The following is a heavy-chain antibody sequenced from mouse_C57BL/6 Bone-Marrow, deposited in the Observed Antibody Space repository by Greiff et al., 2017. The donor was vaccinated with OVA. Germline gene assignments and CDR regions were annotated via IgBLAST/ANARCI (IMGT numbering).Heavy chain of an antibody. Sequence: QVQLQQPGAELVRPGSSVKLSCKASGYTFTSYWMHWVKQRPIQGLEWIGNIDPSDSETHYNQKFKDKAPLTVDKSSSTAYMQLSSLTSEDSAVYYCESQLGREGYCDYWGQGTTLTVSS. CDR2: IDPSDSET. V-gene: IGHV1-52*01. D-gene: IGHD4-1*02. CDR3: ESQLGREGYCDY. CDR1: GYTFTSYW. J-gene: IGHJ2*01.